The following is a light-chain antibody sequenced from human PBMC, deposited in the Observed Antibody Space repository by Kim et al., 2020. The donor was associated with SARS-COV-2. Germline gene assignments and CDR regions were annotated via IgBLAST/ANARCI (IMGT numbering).Light chain of an antibody. Sequence: DTQMTQSPSSLSASVGDRVTITCRASQRISNFLSWYQQKSGRAPKLLIYAASSLQSGVPSRFSGSGSGTDFTLTISSLQPGDFAIYYCQQYYYSPLTFGGGTQVDI. J-gene: IGKJ4*01. V-gene: IGKV1-39*01. CDR2: AAS. CDR1: QRISNF. CDR3: QQYYYSPLT.